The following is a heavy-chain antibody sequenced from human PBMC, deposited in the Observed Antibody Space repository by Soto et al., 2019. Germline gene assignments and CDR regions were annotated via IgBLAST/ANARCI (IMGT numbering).Heavy chain of an antibody. J-gene: IGHJ4*02. V-gene: IGHV1-2*02. CDR2: INPNSGGT. CDR1: GYTXTGYY. Sequence: SXKVSFQASGYTXTGYYMHLVRQAPGQGLEWIGWINPNSGGTNYAKKFQGRVTMTRDTSISTAYMELSRLRSDDTDVYYCARENYDFWSGNDYWGQGTLGTVS. D-gene: IGHD3-3*01. CDR3: ARENYDFWSGNDY.